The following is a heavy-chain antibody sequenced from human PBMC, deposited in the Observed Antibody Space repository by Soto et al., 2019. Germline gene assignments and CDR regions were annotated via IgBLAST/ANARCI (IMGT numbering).Heavy chain of an antibody. CDR1: GFSFANYW. CDR2: IYPGDSDT. Sequence: GESLKISCKGSGFSFANYWIGWVRQMPGKGLEWMGIIYPGDSDTRYSPSFQGQVTISADNSISTAYLQWSSLKALDTAMYYCARQYYYDSSGPIPFDPWGQGTLVTVSS. V-gene: IGHV5-51*01. CDR3: ARQYYYDSSGPIPFDP. D-gene: IGHD3-22*01. J-gene: IGHJ5*02.